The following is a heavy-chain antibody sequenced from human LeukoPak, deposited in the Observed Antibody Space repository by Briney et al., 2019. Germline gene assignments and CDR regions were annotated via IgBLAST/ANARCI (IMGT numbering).Heavy chain of an antibody. D-gene: IGHD6-19*01. V-gene: IGHV4-59*08. CDR1: GGSISGYH. CDR3: ARAPTGRSSGWFEEFDY. CDR2: ISYSGST. Sequence: SETLSLTRTVSGGSISGYHWGRHPPAPGEGPGGVGGISYSGSTNYNPSLKSRVTISVDTSKNQFSLKLSSVTAADTAVYYCARAPTGRSSGWFEEFDYWGQGTLVTVSS. J-gene: IGHJ4*02.